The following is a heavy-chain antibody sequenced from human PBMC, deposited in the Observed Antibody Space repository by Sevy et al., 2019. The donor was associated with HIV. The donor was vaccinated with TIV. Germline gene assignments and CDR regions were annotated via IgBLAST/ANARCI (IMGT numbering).Heavy chain of an antibody. CDR2: IRYDGSNK. CDR1: GFTFNYYG. V-gene: IGHV3-30*02. J-gene: IGHJ6*02. D-gene: IGHD2-2*01. Sequence: GGSLRLSCAASGFTFNYYGMYWVRQAPGKGLEWVSFIRYDGSNKDYADSVKGRFTISRDNSKNTVYLQMKSLRGEDTAVYHCAKDRVVVVPAAPGLGYYYGMDVWGQGTTVTVSS. CDR3: AKDRVVVVPAAPGLGYYYGMDV.